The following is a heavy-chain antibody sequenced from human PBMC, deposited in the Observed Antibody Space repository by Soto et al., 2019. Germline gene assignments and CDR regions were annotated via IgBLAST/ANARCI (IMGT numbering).Heavy chain of an antibody. Sequence: EVQLVETGGGLIQPGGSLRLSCAASGFTVSSNYMSWVRQAPGKGLEGFSVIYSGGSTYYADSVKGRFTISRDKSKNTLYLQMNRLRAEDTAVYYCARHGSSGVRSCDYWGQATPDTVS. CDR2: IYSGGST. J-gene: IGHJ4*02. CDR1: GFTVSSNY. D-gene: IGHD6-19*01. CDR3: ARHGSSGVRSCDY. V-gene: IGHV3-53*02.